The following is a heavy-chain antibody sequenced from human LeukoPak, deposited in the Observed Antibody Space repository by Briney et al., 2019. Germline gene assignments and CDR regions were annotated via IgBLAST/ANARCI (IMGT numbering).Heavy chain of an antibody. CDR1: GYTFTGYY. CDR3: ARTLASSGGSCYSCAFDI. J-gene: IGHJ3*02. V-gene: IGHV1-2*06. Sequence: ASVKVSCKASGYTFTGYYMHWVRQAPGQGLEWMGRINPNSGGTNYAQKFQGRVTMTRDTSISTAYMELSRLRSDDTAVYYCARTLASSGGSCYSCAFDIWGQGTMVTVSS. D-gene: IGHD2-15*01. CDR2: INPNSGGT.